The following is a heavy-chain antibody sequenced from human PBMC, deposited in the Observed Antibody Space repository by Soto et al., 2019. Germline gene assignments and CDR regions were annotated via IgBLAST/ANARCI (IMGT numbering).Heavy chain of an antibody. V-gene: IGHV1-69*01. D-gene: IGHD5-18*01. J-gene: IGHJ6*02. Sequence: QVQLVQSGAEVKRPGSSVKVSCKASGGSISSFAIGWVRQAPEQGLEWMGGIIPLSGTANYAQKFHGRVTISAAESTSAASLELSNLISEDKAVYYCATRYKDGYTYPDYYYYCGMDVWGRGTTVTVSS. CDR1: GGSISSFA. CDR3: ATRYKDGYTYPDYYYYCGMDV. CDR2: IIPLSGTA.